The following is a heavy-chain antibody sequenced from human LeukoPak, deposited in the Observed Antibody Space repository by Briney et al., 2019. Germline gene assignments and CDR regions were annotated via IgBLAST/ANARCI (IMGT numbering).Heavy chain of an antibody. J-gene: IGHJ4*02. CDR2: IRYDGGNT. D-gene: IGHD1-20*01. CDR1: GFIFSNYA. V-gene: IGHV3-30*02. CDR3: AKDPSYNWNYLTY. Sequence: GGSLRLSCAASGFIFSNYAMQWVRQAPGMGLEWVAFIRYDGGNTYYADSVKGRFTISRDNSKNTLYLQMNSLRAEDTAVYYCAKDPSYNWNYLTYWGQGTLVTVSS.